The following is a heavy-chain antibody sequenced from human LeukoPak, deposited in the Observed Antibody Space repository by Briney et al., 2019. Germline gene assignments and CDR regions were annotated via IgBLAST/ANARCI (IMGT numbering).Heavy chain of an antibody. Sequence: PGGSLRLSCASSGFTFSSYVMTWVRQAPGKGLEWVSGISDTGDSTYYADYVKGRFTISRDNSKNTVYLQMNSLRAEDTAVYYCAKGSSAVGGGLHVDSWGQGTLVTVSS. CDR3: AKGSSAVGGGLHVDS. J-gene: IGHJ5*01. CDR2: ISDTGDST. D-gene: IGHD6-13*01. CDR1: GFTFSSYV. V-gene: IGHV3-23*01.